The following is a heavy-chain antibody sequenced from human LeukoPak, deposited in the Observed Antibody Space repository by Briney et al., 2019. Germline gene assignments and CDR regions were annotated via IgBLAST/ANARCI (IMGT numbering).Heavy chain of an antibody. CDR1: GFTFSSYA. CDR3: ARETYGSGSYPPAPVFDY. D-gene: IGHD3-10*01. CDR2: ISYDGSNK. Sequence: GGSLRLSCAASGFTFSSYAMHWVRQAPGKGLEWVAVISYDGSNKYYADSVKGRFTISRDNSKNTLYLQMNSLRAEDTAVYYCARETYGSGSYPPAPVFDYWGQGTLVTVSP. J-gene: IGHJ4*02. V-gene: IGHV3-30-3*01.